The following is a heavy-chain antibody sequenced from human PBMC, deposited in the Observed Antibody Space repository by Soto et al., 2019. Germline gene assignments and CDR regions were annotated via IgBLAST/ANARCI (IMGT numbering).Heavy chain of an antibody. J-gene: IGHJ4*02. D-gene: IGHD3-22*01. CDR2: ISANSGNT. CDR3: ATAGNYDSSGRDF. CDR1: RCIFNNYA. V-gene: IGHV1-18*04. Sequence: ASVKVSCKAFRCIFNNYAISWVRQAPGQGLEWMGWISANSGNTNYAQKLQGRVTMTTDTSTSTAYMELRRLRSDDTGVYYCATAGNYDSSGRDFWGQGTLVTVSS.